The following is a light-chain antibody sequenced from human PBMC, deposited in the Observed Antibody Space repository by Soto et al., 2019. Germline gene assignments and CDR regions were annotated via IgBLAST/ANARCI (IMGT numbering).Light chain of an antibody. CDR3: QQSYSTPPYT. CDR1: QSISND. V-gene: IGKV1-39*01. CDR2: AAS. Sequence: DIQMTQSPSSLSASVGDRVTTTCRASQSISNDLYWYQQKPGKAPKLLIYAASSLQGGVPSRFSGSGSGTDFTLTISSLQPEDFATYYCQQSYSTPPYTFGQGTRLEIK. J-gene: IGKJ2*01.